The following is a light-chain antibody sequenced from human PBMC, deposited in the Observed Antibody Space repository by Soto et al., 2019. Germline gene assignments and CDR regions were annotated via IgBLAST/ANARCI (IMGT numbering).Light chain of an antibody. CDR1: KSLRRSNGYNY. V-gene: IGKV2-28*01. Sequence: DIVMTQSPLSLPVTPGEPASISCSCSKSLRRSNGYNYLDWYLQKPGQSPQLLIYLGSNRPSWVTDRFSGRGSGTDFTQKNRRVDAEDVGVYYCKQDRHTPLTFGGGTKVEIK. J-gene: IGKJ4*01. CDR3: KQDRHTPLT. CDR2: LGS.